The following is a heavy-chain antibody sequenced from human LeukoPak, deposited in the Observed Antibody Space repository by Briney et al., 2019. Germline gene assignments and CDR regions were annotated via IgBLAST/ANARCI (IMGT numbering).Heavy chain of an antibody. CDR2: IYYSGST. J-gene: IGHJ6*02. V-gene: IGHV4-39*01. Sequence: PSETLSLTCTVSGGSISSSSYYWGWIRQPPGKGLEWIGSIYYSGSTYYNPSLKSRVTISVDTSKNQFSLKLSSVTAADTAVYYCKIAARDYYYGIDVWGQGTTVTVSS. D-gene: IGHD6-6*01. CDR1: GGSISSSSYY. CDR3: KIAARDYYYGIDV.